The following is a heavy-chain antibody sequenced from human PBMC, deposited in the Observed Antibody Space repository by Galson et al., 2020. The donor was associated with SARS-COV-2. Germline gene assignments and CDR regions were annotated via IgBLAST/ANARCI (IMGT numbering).Heavy chain of an antibody. J-gene: IGHJ4*02. CDR2: ISWNSGSI. D-gene: IGHD6-19*01. V-gene: IGHV3-9*01. CDR3: AKVSRRIAVDGAFGY. Sequence: GGSLRLSCAASGFTFDDYAMHWVRQPPGKGLEWVSGISWNSGSIGYADSVKGRFTISRDNAKNSLYLQMNSLRAEDTAWYYCAKVSRRIAVDGAFGYWGQGTLVTVFS. CDR1: GFTFDDYA.